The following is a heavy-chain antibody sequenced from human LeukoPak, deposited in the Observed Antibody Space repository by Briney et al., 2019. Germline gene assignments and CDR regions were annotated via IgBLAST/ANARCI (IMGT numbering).Heavy chain of an antibody. CDR3: ARDVSSTLILDY. Sequence: PSQTLSLTCTVSGGSLSSGDYYWSWIRQPPGKGLEWIGYIYYSGNTYYNPSLKSRVTMSVDTSKNQFSLKLNSVTAADTAVYYCARDVSSTLILDYWGQGTLDTVSS. CDR1: GGSLSSGDYY. V-gene: IGHV4-30-4*08. D-gene: IGHD2-21*01. J-gene: IGHJ4*02. CDR2: IYYSGNT.